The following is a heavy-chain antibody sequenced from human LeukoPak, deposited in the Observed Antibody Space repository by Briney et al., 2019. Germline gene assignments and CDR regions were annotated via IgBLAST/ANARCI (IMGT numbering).Heavy chain of an antibody. CDR2: ISWNSGSI. D-gene: IGHD3-10*01. J-gene: IGHJ5*01. CDR1: GFTFDVYA. Sequence: GGSLRLSCAASGFTFDVYAMHWVRHAPGKGLEWVSGISWNSGSIGYADSVKGRFTISRDNAKNSLYLQMNSLRAEDTAVYDCARDWQPRSSVSYRINNWFDPWGQGTLVTVSS. V-gene: IGHV3-9*01. CDR3: ARDWQPRSSVSYRINNWFDP.